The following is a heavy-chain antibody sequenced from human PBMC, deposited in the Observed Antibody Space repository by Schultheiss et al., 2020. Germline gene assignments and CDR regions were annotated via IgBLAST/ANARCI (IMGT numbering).Heavy chain of an antibody. V-gene: IGHV4-39*07. CDR3: ARDRYSSSWYEAYYYYYGMDV. CDR1: GGSISSGDYY. J-gene: IGHJ6*02. Sequence: SETLSLTCTVSGGSISSGDYYWSWIRQPPGKGLEWIGSIYHSGSTYYNPSLKSRVTISVDTSKNQFSLKLSSVTAADTAVYYCARDRYSSSWYEAYYYYYGMDVWGQGTTVTGSS. D-gene: IGHD6-13*01. CDR2: IYHSGST.